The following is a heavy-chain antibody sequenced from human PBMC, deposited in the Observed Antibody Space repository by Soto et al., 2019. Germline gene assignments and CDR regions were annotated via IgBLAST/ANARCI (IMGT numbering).Heavy chain of an antibody. D-gene: IGHD3-10*01. J-gene: IGHJ4*02. CDR3: ARAGDYDGSGSYLFDY. V-gene: IGHV4-30-4*01. CDR2: IYYSGNT. CDR1: GGSISSGDYY. Sequence: PSETLSLTCTVSGGSISSGDYYWSWIRQPPGKGLEWIGYIYYSGNTYYNPSLKSRVTISVDTSKNQFSLKLSSVTAADTAVYYCARAGDYDGSGSYLFDYWGQGTLVTVSS.